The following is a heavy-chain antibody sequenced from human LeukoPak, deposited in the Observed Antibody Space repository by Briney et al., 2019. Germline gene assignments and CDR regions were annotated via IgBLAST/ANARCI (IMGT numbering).Heavy chain of an antibody. D-gene: IGHD1-14*01. J-gene: IGHJ4*02. CDR1: GFIFSGSS. Sequence: GSLRLSCAASGFIFSGSSMHWVRQAPGKGLEWVCFIRFDATNKYYADSVKGRFTISRDNSNNTLYLQLNNVRTEDTATYFCAKEQYPGYFDFWGQGPLVTVSA. V-gene: IGHV3-30*02. CDR2: IRFDATNK. CDR3: AKEQYPGYFDF.